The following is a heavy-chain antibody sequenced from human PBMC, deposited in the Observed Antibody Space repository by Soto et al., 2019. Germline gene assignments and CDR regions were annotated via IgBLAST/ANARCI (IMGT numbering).Heavy chain of an antibody. CDR2: IYWDDDK. V-gene: IGHV2-5*02. CDR3: AHGYSYAHYFVS. CDR1: GFSLSTNAVG. Sequence: ITLKESGPTLVKPTQTLTLTCTFSGFSLSTNAVGVGWIRQPPVKALEWLALIYWDDDKRYSPSLKSTLTTTKDTSKKQVVLTMTNMDPLDTATYYCAHGYSYAHYFVSWGQGTLVTVSS. J-gene: IGHJ4*02. D-gene: IGHD5-18*01.